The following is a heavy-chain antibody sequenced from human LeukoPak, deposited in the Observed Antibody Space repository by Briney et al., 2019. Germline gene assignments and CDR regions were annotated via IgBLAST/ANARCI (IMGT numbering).Heavy chain of an antibody. Sequence: SETLSLTCTVSGGSISSSSYYWSWIRQPPGKGLEWIGSIYYSGSTYYNPSLKSRVTISADTSKNQFSLKLSSVTAADTVVYYCARDLWDIVVVPTFNWFDPWGQGTLVTVSS. CDR1: GGSISSSSYY. J-gene: IGHJ5*02. V-gene: IGHV4-39*07. D-gene: IGHD2-2*01. CDR3: ARDLWDIVVVPTFNWFDP. CDR2: IYYSGST.